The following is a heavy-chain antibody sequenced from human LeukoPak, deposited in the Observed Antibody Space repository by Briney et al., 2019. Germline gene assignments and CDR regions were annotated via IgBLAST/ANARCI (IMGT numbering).Heavy chain of an antibody. CDR1: FTXXXXA. CDR2: ISGSGDST. J-gene: IGHJ1*01. CDR3: VKDWGSSGKGNFQH. Sequence: FTXXXXAMXXXXXXPXXXXEXVSXISGSGDSTYYADSVKGRFTISRDNAKNSLYLQMNSLRADDTALYYCVKDWGSSGKGNFQHWGQGTLVTVSS. V-gene: IGHV3-23*01. D-gene: IGHD6-19*01.